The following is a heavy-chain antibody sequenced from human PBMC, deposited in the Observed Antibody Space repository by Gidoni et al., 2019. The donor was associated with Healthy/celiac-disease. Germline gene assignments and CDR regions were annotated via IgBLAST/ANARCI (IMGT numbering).Heavy chain of an antibody. CDR3: AKAGGIAAAGTFPWFDP. D-gene: IGHD6-13*01. CDR1: GFTFSSYG. CDR2: ISYDGSNK. J-gene: IGHJ5*02. V-gene: IGHV3-30*18. Sequence: QVQLVESGGGVVQPGRSLRLSCAASGFTFSSYGRHWVRQAPGKGLEWVAVISYDGSNKYYADSVKGRFTISRDNSKNTLYLQMNSLRAEDTAVYYCAKAGGIAAAGTFPWFDPWGQGTLVTVSS.